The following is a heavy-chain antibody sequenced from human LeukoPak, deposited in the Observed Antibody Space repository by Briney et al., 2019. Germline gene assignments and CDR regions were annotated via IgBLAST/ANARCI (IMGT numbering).Heavy chain of an antibody. J-gene: IGHJ4*02. V-gene: IGHV3-48*01. CDR3: ARDTKYAFDN. CDR2: VGISSGNT. Sequence: GGSLRLSCVASGFTFSDYSTNWVRQAPGKGLEWISYVGISSGNTKYADSVKGRFTISGDKAKNSLYLQMNSLRAEDTAVYYCARDTKYAFDNWGQGTLVTVSS. D-gene: IGHD2-2*01. CDR1: GFTFSDYS.